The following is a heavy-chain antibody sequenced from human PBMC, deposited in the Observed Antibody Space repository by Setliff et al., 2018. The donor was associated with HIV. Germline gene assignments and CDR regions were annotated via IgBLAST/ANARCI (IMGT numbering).Heavy chain of an antibody. V-gene: IGHV4-61*09. CDR3: AREIPFRGNANMWDYYAMDV. CDR2: MHASGST. J-gene: IGHJ6*02. CDR1: GGSISSGNHY. D-gene: IGHD3-16*01. Sequence: SETLSLTCTVSGGSISSGNHYRAWIRQPAGKRLEWIGHMHASGSTYYNPSLNSRASISVDTSNSQVSLRLTSVTAADTAVYYCAREIPFRGNANMWDYYAMDVWGQGITVTVSS.